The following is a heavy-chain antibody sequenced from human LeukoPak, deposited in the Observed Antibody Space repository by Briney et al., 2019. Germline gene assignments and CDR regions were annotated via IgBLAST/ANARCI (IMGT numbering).Heavy chain of an antibody. CDR3: ARDWGTL. J-gene: IGHJ4*02. D-gene: IGHD1-1*01. CDR1: GFTFSSYA. CDR2: IYSGGNT. V-gene: IGHV3-53*01. Sequence: GSLRLSCTASGFTFSSYAMIWVRQAPGKGLEWVSIIYSGGNTYYADFAKGRFTISRDNSKNTLYLQMNSLRAEDTAVYYCARDWGTLWGQGTLVTVSS.